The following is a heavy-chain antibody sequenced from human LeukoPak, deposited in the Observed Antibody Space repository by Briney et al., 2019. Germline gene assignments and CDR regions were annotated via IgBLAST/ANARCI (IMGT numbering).Heavy chain of an antibody. CDR3: ARHTNGGDFDY. Sequence: GESLKISCKASGYIFTHQWIGWVRQMPGKGLEWMGVIYPGHLDTRYSPSVQGQVTISVDKSITTAYLHWSSLKPSDTAMYYCARHTNGGDFDYWGPGTMVTVSS. V-gene: IGHV5-51*01. J-gene: IGHJ4*02. CDR2: IYPGHLDT. D-gene: IGHD3-16*01. CDR1: GYIFTHQW.